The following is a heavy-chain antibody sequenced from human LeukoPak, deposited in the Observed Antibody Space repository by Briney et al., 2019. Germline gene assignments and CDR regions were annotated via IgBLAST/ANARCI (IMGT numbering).Heavy chain of an antibody. CDR3: ATAQSYGDYVDGY. V-gene: IGHV1-8*02. J-gene: IGHJ4*02. CDR1: GYTFTSYD. CDR2: MNPNSGNT. Sequence: ASVKVSRKASGYTFTSYDINWVRQATGQGLEWMGWMNPNSGNTGYAQKFQGRVTMTEDTSTDTAYMELSSLRSEDTAVYYCATAQSYGDYVDGYWGQGTLVTVSS. D-gene: IGHD4-17*01.